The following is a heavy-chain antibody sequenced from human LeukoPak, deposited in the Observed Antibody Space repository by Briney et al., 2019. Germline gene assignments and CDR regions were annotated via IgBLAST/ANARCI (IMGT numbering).Heavy chain of an antibody. D-gene: IGHD5-24*01. J-gene: IGHJ4*02. Sequence: GGSLRLSCAASGFTVSSNYTSWVRQAPGKGLEWVSVIYSGGSTYYADSVKGRFTISRDNSKNTLYLQMNSLRAEDTAVYYCAREATNYFDYWGQGTLVTVSS. CDR2: IYSGGST. CDR1: GFTVSSNY. V-gene: IGHV3-53*01. CDR3: AREATNYFDY.